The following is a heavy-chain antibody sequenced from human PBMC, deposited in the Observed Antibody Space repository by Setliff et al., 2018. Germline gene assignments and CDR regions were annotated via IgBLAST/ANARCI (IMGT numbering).Heavy chain of an antibody. CDR1: GASITTYY. J-gene: IGHJ6*02. CDR3: ARGPRAASGTIDYGLDV. V-gene: IGHV4-59*01. CDR2: IDNRGTT. Sequence: PSETLSLTCSVSGASITTYYWHWIRQPPGKGLEWIGFIDNRGTTNYNPALKSRVTISTDASKNHFALTLTSMTAADTAVYYCARGPRAASGTIDYGLDVWGQGTTVTVSS. D-gene: IGHD6-13*01.